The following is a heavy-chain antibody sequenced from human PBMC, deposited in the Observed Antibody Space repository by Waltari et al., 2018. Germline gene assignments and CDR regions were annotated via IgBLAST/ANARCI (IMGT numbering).Heavy chain of an antibody. CDR3: VMYSSTFLGDC. Sequence: EVQLVVSGGGLVQPGGSLRLSCAASGFMFSSYWIHSVRQAPGKGRVSVSNINPDGSITRYADSVKGRFTISRDNAKNTLFLQMNSLRGEDTAVYYCVMYSSTFLGDCWGQGTLVNVSS. CDR1: GFMFSSYW. J-gene: IGHJ4*02. D-gene: IGHD6-13*01. V-gene: IGHV3-74*01. CDR2: INPDGSIT.